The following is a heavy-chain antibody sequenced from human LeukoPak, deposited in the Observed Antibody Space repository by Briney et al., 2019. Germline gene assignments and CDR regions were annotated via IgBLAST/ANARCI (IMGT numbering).Heavy chain of an antibody. CDR2: IPYDGSNK. V-gene: IGHV3-30*04. D-gene: IGHD3-16*02. Sequence: GGSLRLSCAASGFTFSSYAMHWVRQAQGKGLEWVAVIPYDGSNKYYADSVKGRFTISRDNSKNTLYLQMNSLRAEDTAVYYCARDRHDYVWGSYQTFDYWGQGTLVTVSS. CDR3: ARDRHDYVWGSYQTFDY. J-gene: IGHJ4*02. CDR1: GFTFSSYA.